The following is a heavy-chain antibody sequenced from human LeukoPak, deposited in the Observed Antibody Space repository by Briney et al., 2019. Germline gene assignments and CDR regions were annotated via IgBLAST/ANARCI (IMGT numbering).Heavy chain of an antibody. Sequence: ASVKVSCKASGYTFTSYYMHWVRQAPGQGLEWMGIINPSGGSTSYAQKFQGRVTMTRDTSTSTVYMELSSLRSEDTAVYYCARTRITIFGVVNYYYYGMDVWGQATTVTVSS. V-gene: IGHV1-46*01. D-gene: IGHD3-3*01. CDR3: ARTRITIFGVVNYYYYGMDV. J-gene: IGHJ6*02. CDR1: GYTFTSYY. CDR2: INPSGGST.